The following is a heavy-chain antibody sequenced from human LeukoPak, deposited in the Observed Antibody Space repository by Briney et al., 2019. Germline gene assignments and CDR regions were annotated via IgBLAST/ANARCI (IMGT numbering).Heavy chain of an antibody. Sequence: GGSLRLSCVASGFTFSSYWMHWVRQDPRKGLVWVSRINGDGRNINYADSVRGRFTISRDSSNNTLFLQMSNLRADDSGLYYCATDIRSSPLGFWGHGTLVTVSS. CDR1: GFTFSSYW. CDR3: ATDIRSSPLGF. V-gene: IGHV3-74*01. CDR2: INGDGRNI. J-gene: IGHJ4*01. D-gene: IGHD3-9*01.